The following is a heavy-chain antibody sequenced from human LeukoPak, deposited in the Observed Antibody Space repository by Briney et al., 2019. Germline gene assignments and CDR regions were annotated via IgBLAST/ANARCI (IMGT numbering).Heavy chain of an antibody. J-gene: IGHJ4*02. CDR1: GFTFINYA. CDR2: ISGSGGST. V-gene: IGHV3-23*01. CDR3: AKDGIHSSSSGN. Sequence: PGGSLRLSCAASGFTFINYAMSWVRQAPGKGLEWVSGISGSGGSTYYADSVKGRFTISRDNSKSTLFLQINNLRAEDTAVYYCAKDGIHSSSSGNWGQGTLVTVSS. D-gene: IGHD6-6*01.